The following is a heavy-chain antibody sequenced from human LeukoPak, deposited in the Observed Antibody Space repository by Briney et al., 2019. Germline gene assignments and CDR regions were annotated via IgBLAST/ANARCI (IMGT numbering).Heavy chain of an antibody. V-gene: IGHV4-34*01. J-gene: IGHJ4*02. CDR1: GGSFSGYY. CDR3: ARARGTVAIDY. D-gene: IGHD5-12*01. Sequence: SETLSLTCAVSGGSFSGYYWSWIRQPPGKGLEWIGEINHSGTTNYNPSLKSRVTLSVDTSKNQFSLKMRSVTAADTAVYYCARARGTVAIDYWGQGTLVTVSS. CDR2: INHSGTT.